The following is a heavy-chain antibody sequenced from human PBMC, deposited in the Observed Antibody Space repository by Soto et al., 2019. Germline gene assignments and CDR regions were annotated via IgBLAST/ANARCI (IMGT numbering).Heavy chain of an antibody. V-gene: IGHV1-3*05. Sequence: QVQLVQSGAEEKKPGASVKVSCKASGYTFTSYAMHWVRQAPGQRLEWMGWINAGNGKTKYSQKFQGRVTITRDTSASTAYLEPSSLRSEDTAVYSCARSIVVVTALDYWGPGTLVTVSS. CDR2: INAGNGKT. D-gene: IGHD2-21*02. CDR1: GYTFTSYA. J-gene: IGHJ4*02. CDR3: ARSIVVVTALDY.